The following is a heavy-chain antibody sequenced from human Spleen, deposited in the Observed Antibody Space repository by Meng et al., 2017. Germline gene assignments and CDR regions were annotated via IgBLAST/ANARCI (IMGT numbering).Heavy chain of an antibody. V-gene: IGHV1-46*01. CDR3: ARTGLAAAGDY. D-gene: IGHD6-13*01. J-gene: IGHJ4*02. CDR1: GYIFTSYY. Sequence: ASVKVSCKASGYIFTSYYMHWVRQAPGQGREWMGIINPSGGSTSYAQKFQGRVTMTRDTYTSTVYMELSSLRSEDKAVYYCARTGLAAAGDYWGQGTLVTVSS. CDR2: INPSGGST.